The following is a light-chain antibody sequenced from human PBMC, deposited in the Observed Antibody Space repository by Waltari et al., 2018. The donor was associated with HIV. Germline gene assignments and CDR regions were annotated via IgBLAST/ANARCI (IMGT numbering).Light chain of an antibody. CDR1: QDISSN. CDR2: DAS. J-gene: IGKJ3*01. CDR3: QQPET. V-gene: IGKV3D-11*01. Sequence: EIVLTQSPPTLSLSPGERATLSCRASQDISSNLAWYQQKPGQAPRLLIYDASNRATGIPARFSGSGSGIPDFTLTISSLEPEDFAVYYCQQPETFGPGTKVDIK.